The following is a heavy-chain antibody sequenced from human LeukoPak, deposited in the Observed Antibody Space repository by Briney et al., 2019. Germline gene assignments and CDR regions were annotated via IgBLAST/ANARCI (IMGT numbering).Heavy chain of an antibody. CDR3: ARARKSSGIAAAGRPFDY. Sequence: SETLSLTCAVYGGSFSGYYWSWIRQPPGKGLEWIGEINHSGSTNYNPSLKSRVTISVDTSKNQFSLKLSSVTAADTAVYYCARARKSSGIAAAGRPFDYWGQGTLVTVSS. V-gene: IGHV4-34*01. CDR2: INHSGST. CDR1: GGSFSGYY. J-gene: IGHJ4*02. D-gene: IGHD6-13*01.